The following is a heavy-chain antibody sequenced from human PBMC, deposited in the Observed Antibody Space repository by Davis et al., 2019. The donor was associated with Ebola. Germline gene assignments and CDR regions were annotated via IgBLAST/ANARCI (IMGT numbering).Heavy chain of an antibody. CDR2: IWYDGSNK. J-gene: IGHJ6*04. D-gene: IGHD4-17*01. Sequence: PGGSLRLSCAASGFTFSSYGMHWVRQAPGKGLEWVAVIWYDGSNKYYADSVKGRFTISRDNSKNTLYLQMNSLRAEDTAVYYCARGSLTVTIHRISSAYGMDVWGKGTTVTVSS. CDR3: ARGSLTVTIHRISSAYGMDV. CDR1: GFTFSSYG. V-gene: IGHV3-33*01.